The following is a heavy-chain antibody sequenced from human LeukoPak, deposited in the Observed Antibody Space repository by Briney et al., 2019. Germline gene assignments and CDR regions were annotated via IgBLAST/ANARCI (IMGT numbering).Heavy chain of an antibody. CDR3: ARGRYTTGWYPDYFDF. Sequence: ASVKVSCKASEYTFTSYYMHWVRQAPGQGLEWMGIINPSGGSTSYAQKFQGRVTMTRDTSTSTVYMELSSLRSEDTAVYYCARGRYTTGWYPDYFDFWGQGTLVTVSS. D-gene: IGHD6-19*01. V-gene: IGHV1-46*01. CDR1: EYTFTSYY. CDR2: INPSGGST. J-gene: IGHJ4*02.